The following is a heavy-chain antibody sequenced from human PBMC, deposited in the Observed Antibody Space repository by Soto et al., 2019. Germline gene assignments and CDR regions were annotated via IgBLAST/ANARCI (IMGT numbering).Heavy chain of an antibody. CDR3: AKDYGDWYWYFDL. J-gene: IGHJ2*01. CDR2: ISGSGGST. D-gene: IGHD4-17*01. Sequence: EVQLLESGGGLVQPGGSLRLSCAASGFTFSSYAMSWVRQAPGKGLEWVSAISGSGGSTYYADSVKGRFTISRDNSKNTLYLKMNSLRAEDTAVYYCAKDYGDWYWYFDLWGRGTLVTVSS. V-gene: IGHV3-23*01. CDR1: GFTFSSYA.